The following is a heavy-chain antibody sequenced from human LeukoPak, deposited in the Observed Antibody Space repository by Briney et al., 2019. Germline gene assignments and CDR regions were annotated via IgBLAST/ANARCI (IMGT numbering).Heavy chain of an antibody. Sequence: SETLSLTCTASGGSISRYYWSWIRQPPGKGLEWIGYIYYSGSTNYNPSPKSRVTISVDTSKNQFSLKLSSVTAADTAVYYCARSGAAAAPDYWGQGTLVTVSS. CDR3: ARSGAAAAPDY. CDR1: GGSISRYY. J-gene: IGHJ4*02. D-gene: IGHD6-13*01. CDR2: IYYSGST. V-gene: IGHV4-59*01.